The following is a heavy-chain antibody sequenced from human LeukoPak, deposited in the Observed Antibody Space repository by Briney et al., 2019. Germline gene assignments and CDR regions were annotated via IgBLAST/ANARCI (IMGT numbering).Heavy chain of an antibody. CDR1: GFTFSSYG. J-gene: IGHJ4*02. V-gene: IGHV3-33*06. CDR2: IWYDGSNK. Sequence: PGGSLRLSCAASGFTFSSYGMHWVRQAPGKGLEWVAVIWYDGSNKYYADSVKGRFTISRDNSKNTLYLQMNSLRADDTAVYYCAKDSGYSSSWYYFDYWGQGALVTVSS. CDR3: AKDSGYSSSWYYFDY. D-gene: IGHD6-13*01.